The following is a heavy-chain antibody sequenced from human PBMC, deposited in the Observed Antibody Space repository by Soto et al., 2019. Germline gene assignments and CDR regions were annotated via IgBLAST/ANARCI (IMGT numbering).Heavy chain of an antibody. CDR2: ISGSGGST. D-gene: IGHD3-22*01. Sequence: VGSLRLSCAASGFTFSSYAMSWVRQAPGKGLEWVSAISGSGGSTYYADSVKGRFTISRDNSKNTLYLQMNSLRAEDTAVYYCAKDRRAIVVVITPPNGMDVWGQGTTVTVSS. J-gene: IGHJ6*02. V-gene: IGHV3-23*01. CDR3: AKDRRAIVVVITPPNGMDV. CDR1: GFTFSSYA.